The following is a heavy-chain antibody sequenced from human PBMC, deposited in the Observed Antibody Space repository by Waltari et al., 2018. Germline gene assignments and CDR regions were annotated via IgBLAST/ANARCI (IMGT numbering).Heavy chain of an antibody. Sequence: EVQLVESGGGLVKPGGSLRLYCAASGFTFVSSITNWVRQAPGKGLEWVSSISSSSSYIDYADSVKGRFTISRDNAKNSLYLQMNSLRAEDTAVYYCARTASLEQSDYWGQGTLVTVSS. CDR2: ISSSSSYI. V-gene: IGHV3-21*01. CDR3: ARTASLEQSDY. D-gene: IGHD1-1*01. J-gene: IGHJ4*02. CDR1: GFTFVSSI.